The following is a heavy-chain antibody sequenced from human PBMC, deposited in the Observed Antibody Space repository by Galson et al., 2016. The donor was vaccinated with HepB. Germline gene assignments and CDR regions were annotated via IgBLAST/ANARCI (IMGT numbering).Heavy chain of an antibody. J-gene: IGHJ6*02. CDR2: INPSGGST. D-gene: IGHD6-13*01. V-gene: IGHV1-46*01. CDR1: GYSFTGYN. Sequence: SVKVSCKASGYSFTGYNMHWVRQAPGQGLEWMGIINPSGGSTGYAQKFQGRVTLTGDTSTSTVYMELSSLRSDDTAVYYCARDAESSSSHYGTDVWGQGTTVTVSS. CDR3: ARDAESSSSHYGTDV.